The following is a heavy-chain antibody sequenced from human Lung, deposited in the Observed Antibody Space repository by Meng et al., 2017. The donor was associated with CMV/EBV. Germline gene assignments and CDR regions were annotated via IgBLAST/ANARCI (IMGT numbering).Heavy chain of an antibody. CDR3: ARIYCSSTSCYNDY. V-gene: IGHV4-59*01. J-gene: IGHJ4*02. D-gene: IGHD2-2*01. CDR2: IYYSGST. Sequence: ESLKISXTVSGGSINNYYWSWIRQPPGKGLEWIGYIYYSGSTNYNPSLKSRVTISVDTSKNQFSLKLSSVTAADTAVYFCARIYCSSTSCYNDYWGQGTLVTVSS. CDR1: GGSINNYY.